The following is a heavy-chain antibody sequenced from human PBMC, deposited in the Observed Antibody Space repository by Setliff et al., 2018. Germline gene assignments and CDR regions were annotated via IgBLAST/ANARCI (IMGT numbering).Heavy chain of an antibody. CDR2: INHSGST. Sequence: SETLSLTCTVYGASFSDYYWGWIRQPPGKGLEWIAEINHSGSTNYNPSLKSRVTISVDTSKNQFSLKLNSVTAADTAVYYCARRWNFGPYGSGIHDAFDMWGQGTVVTVSS. CDR1: GASFSDYY. J-gene: IGHJ3*02. D-gene: IGHD3-10*01. V-gene: IGHV4-34*01. CDR3: ARRWNFGPYGSGIHDAFDM.